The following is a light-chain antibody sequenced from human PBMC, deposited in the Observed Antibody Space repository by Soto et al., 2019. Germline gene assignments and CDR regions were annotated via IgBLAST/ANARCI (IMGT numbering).Light chain of an antibody. CDR3: QQRSNWPPGFT. CDR2: DAS. V-gene: IGKV3-11*01. CDR1: QSVSSY. J-gene: IGKJ3*01. Sequence: EIVLTQSPATLSLSPGERATLSCMASQSVSSYLAWYQQKPGQAPRLLIYDASNRATGIPARFSGSGSGTDCTLTVSSLEPEVFAVYYCQQRSNWPPGFTFGPGTKVDIK.